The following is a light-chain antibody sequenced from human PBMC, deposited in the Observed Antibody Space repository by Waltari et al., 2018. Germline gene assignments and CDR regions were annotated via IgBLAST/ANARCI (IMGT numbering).Light chain of an antibody. CDR2: GNN. CDR1: SSSIGAGYD. Sequence: QSVLTQPPSVSGAPGQRVTISCTGSSSSIGAGYDVNWYQPLPGTAPKPLLYGNNNRPSGVPDRFSGSKSGTSASLAITGLQAEDEADYYCQSYDSSLSGSVFGGGTILTVL. J-gene: IGLJ2*01. CDR3: QSYDSSLSGSV. V-gene: IGLV1-40*01.